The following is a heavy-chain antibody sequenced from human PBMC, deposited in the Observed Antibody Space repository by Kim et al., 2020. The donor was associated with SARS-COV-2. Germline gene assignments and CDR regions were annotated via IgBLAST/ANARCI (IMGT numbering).Heavy chain of an antibody. J-gene: IGHJ6*03. Sequence: GGSLRLSCAASGFTFSSYAMHWVRQAPGKGLEWVAVTSADGVNKFYLDSVKGRLAISRDNSQNTLYLQMSSLRAEDTAVYYCAREAFFSYMDIWGKGATVTVSS. CDR1: GFTFSSYA. CDR2: TSADGVNK. CDR3: AREAFFSYMDI. V-gene: IGHV3-30*09.